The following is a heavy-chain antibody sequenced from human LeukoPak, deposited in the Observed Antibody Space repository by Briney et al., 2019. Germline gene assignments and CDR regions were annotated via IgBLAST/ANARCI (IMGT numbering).Heavy chain of an antibody. CDR2: ISGSGGST. D-gene: IGHD1-7*01. CDR3: AKAACNWNYPTHPPYFDY. CDR1: GFTFSSYA. V-gene: IGHV3-23*01. Sequence: PGGSLRLSCAASGFTFSSYAMSWVRQAPGKGLEWVSAISGSGGSTYYADSVKGRFTISRDNSKNTLYLQMNSLRAEDTAVYYCAKAACNWNYPTHPPYFDYWGQGTLVTVSS. J-gene: IGHJ4*02.